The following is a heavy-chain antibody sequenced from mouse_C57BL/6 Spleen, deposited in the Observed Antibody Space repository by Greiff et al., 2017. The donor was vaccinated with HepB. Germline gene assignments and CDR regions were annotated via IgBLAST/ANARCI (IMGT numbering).Heavy chain of an antibody. Sequence: ESGPGLVKPSQSLSLSCSVSGYSVTSGYYWNLIRQFPGNKLEWMGYISYDGSNNYNPSLKNRIPITRDTSKNQFFLKLNSVTTEDTATYYCAGITTVVDWYFDVWGTGTTVTVSS. CDR1: GYSVTSGYY. V-gene: IGHV3-6*01. J-gene: IGHJ1*03. CDR2: ISYDGSN. CDR3: AGITTVVDWYFDV. D-gene: IGHD1-1*01.